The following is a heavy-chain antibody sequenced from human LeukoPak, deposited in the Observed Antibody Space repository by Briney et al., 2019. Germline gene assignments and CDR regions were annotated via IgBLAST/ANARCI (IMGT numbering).Heavy chain of an antibody. CDR3: ARELSVVAATTFDP. CDR1: GGSISSYY. J-gene: IGHJ5*02. V-gene: IGHV4-4*07. Sequence: SETLSLTCTVSGGSISSYYWSWIRQPAGKGLEWIGRIYTSGSTNYNPSLKSRVTMSVDTSKNQFSLKLSSVTATDTAVYYCARELSVVAATTFDPWGQGTLVTVSS. D-gene: IGHD2-15*01. CDR2: IYTSGST.